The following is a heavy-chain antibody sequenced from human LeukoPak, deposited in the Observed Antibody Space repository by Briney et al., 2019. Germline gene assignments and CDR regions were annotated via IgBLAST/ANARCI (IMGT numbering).Heavy chain of an antibody. D-gene: IGHD2-2*01. CDR2: IYPADSDT. Sequence: GESLKISCKGSGYSFTDYWLAWVRQMPGEGLEWMGIIYPADSDTRYSPSFQGQVTISADKSISTAYLEWSSLRASDNAMYYCAICGCSSPSCFYFYGMDVWGQGTTVTVSS. J-gene: IGHJ6*02. CDR1: GYSFTDYW. CDR3: AICGCSSPSCFYFYGMDV. V-gene: IGHV5-51*01.